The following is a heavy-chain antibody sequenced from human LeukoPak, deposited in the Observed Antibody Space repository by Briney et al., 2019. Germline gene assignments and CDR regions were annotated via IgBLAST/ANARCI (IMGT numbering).Heavy chain of an antibody. V-gene: IGHV4-59*01. Sequence: PSETLSLTCSVSGGSIGSYHWSWIRQPPGKGLEWIGHVHYTWNTKYNPSLTGRVSISLDRSKNQFSLSLTSVTAADTAAYYCARVASKGGMDVWGQGTTVTVSS. D-gene: IGHD5/OR15-5a*01. CDR2: VHYTWNT. J-gene: IGHJ6*02. CDR3: ARVASKGGMDV. CDR1: GGSIGSYH.